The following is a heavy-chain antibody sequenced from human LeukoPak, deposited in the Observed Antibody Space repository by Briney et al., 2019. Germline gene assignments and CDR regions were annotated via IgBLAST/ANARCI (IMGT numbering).Heavy chain of an antibody. V-gene: IGHV3-7*01. Sequence: GGSLRLSCAASGFTFSSYWMSWVRQAPGKGLEWVANIKQDGSEKYYVDSVKGRFTISRDSAKNSLYLQMNSLRAEDTAVYYCARVRSHHDILTGQGLYYYYYMDVWGKGTTVTVSS. CDR1: GFTFSSYW. CDR3: ARVRSHHDILTGQGLYYYYYMDV. D-gene: IGHD3-9*01. J-gene: IGHJ6*03. CDR2: IKQDGSEK.